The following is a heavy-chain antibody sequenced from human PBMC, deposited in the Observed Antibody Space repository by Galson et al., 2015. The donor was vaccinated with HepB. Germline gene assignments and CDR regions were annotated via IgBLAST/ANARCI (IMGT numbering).Heavy chain of an antibody. Sequence: TLSLTCIVSGDSITSGNFFWSWIRQVPGKGLEWIGYIHHSGRTYYKPSLKGRVVFLIDTSQNQFSLELTSVTAADTAVYFCARANPVGFIVEAKPYYYYVGVWGKGTTVTVSS. CDR3: ARANPVGFIVEAKPYYYYVGV. CDR1: GDSITSGNFF. CDR2: IHHSGRT. J-gene: IGHJ6*03. D-gene: IGHD3-16*02. V-gene: IGHV4-31*03.